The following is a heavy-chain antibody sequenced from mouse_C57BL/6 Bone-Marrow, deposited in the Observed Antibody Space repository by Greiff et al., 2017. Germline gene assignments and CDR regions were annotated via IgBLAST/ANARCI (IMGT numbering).Heavy chain of an antibody. V-gene: IGHV1-69*01. CDR2: IDPSDSYT. CDR3: ARGGYGYDGPWFAY. D-gene: IGHD2-2*01. CDR1: GYTFTSYW. J-gene: IGHJ3*01. Sequence: QVKLQQPGAELVMPGASVKLSCKASGYTFTSYWMHWVKQRPGQGLEWIGEIDPSDSYTNYNQKFKGKSTLTVDKSSSTAYMQLSSLTSEDSAVYYCARGGYGYDGPWFAYWGQGTLVTVSA.